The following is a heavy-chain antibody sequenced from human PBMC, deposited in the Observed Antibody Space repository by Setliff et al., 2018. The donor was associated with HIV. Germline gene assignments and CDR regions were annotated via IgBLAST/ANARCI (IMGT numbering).Heavy chain of an antibody. V-gene: IGHV4-34*01. CDR2: INHSGRT. D-gene: IGHD6-25*01. CDR1: GGSFSGYC. Sequence: SETLSLTCAVYGGSFSGYCWSWIRQPPGKGLEWSGEINHSGRTNYNPSLKSRVTISLDTSKNQFSLKLTSVTAADTAVYYCARYSPRGYTLTGPYWGQGTLVTVSS. J-gene: IGHJ4*02. CDR3: ARYSPRGYTLTGPY.